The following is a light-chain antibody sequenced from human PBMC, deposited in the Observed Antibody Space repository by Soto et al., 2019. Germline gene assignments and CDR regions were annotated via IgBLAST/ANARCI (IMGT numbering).Light chain of an antibody. CDR2: DNT. CDR3: QSFDKYLSAVV. J-gene: IGLJ2*01. V-gene: IGLV1-40*01. CDR1: SSDIGAGYR. Sequence: QLVLTQPPSVSGTPGERVTISCTGSSSDIGAGYRVRWYQQVPGTAPKLLIYDNTNRPSGVPARFSGSKSGTSASLAISGLQAEDEADYYCQSFDKYLSAVVFGGGTKLTVL.